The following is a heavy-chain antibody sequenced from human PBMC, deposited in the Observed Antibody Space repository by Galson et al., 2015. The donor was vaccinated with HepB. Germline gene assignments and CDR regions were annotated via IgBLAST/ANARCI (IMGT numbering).Heavy chain of an antibody. CDR2: ISAYNGNT. CDR3: ARDPHPYGSGSPMGY. Sequence: SVKVSCKASGYTFTSNGISWVRQAPGQGLEWMGWISAYNGNTNYAQKLQGRVTMTTDTSTSTAYMELRSLRSDDTAVYYCARDPHPYGSGSPMGYWGQGTLVTVSS. D-gene: IGHD3-10*01. CDR1: GYTFTSNG. V-gene: IGHV1-18*04. J-gene: IGHJ4*02.